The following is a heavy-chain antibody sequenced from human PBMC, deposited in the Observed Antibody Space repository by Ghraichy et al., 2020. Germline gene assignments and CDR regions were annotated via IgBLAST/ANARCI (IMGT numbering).Heavy chain of an antibody. CDR1: GFTISDSG. Sequence: GGSLRLSCVVSGFTISDSGMSWVRRAPGKGLEWVSAINSAGTTYYGDSVKGRFTIYRDSSENTVYLQMNSLRAEDTAVYYCGKEVPGNSLHIDYWGQGTLVTVSS. CDR3: GKEVPGNSLHIDY. CDR2: INSAGTT. D-gene: IGHD4-23*01. V-gene: IGHV3-23*01. J-gene: IGHJ4*02.